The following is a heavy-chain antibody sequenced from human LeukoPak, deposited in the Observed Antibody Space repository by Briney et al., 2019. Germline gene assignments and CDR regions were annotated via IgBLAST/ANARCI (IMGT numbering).Heavy chain of an antibody. V-gene: IGHV3-49*04. CDR1: GFTFGDYA. CDR3: TREVRAPPSLWGATRDYYYYMDV. Sequence: GGSLRLSCTASGFTFGDYAMSWVRQAPGKGLEWVGFIRSKAYGGTTEYAASVKGRFTISRDDSKSIAYLQMNSLKTEDTAVYYCTREVRAPPSLWGATRDYYYYMDVWGKGTTVTVSS. D-gene: IGHD1-26*01. CDR2: IRSKAYGGTT. J-gene: IGHJ6*03.